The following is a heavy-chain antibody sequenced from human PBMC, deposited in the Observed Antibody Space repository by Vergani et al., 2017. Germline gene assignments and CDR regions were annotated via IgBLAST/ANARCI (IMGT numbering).Heavy chain of an antibody. CDR3: ARGHYDILTGYYPHNWFDP. Sequence: QVQLQESGPGLVKPSETLSLTFTVSGCAITSYYWSWIRHPPGKGLEWFGYIYYSGSTHSNPSLKSRVTISVETSKNQFSLKLSSVTAAHTAVYYFARGHYDILTGYYPHNWFDPWGQGTLVTVSS. D-gene: IGHD3-9*01. V-gene: IGHV4-59*01. J-gene: IGHJ5*02. CDR1: GCAITSYY. CDR2: IYYSGST.